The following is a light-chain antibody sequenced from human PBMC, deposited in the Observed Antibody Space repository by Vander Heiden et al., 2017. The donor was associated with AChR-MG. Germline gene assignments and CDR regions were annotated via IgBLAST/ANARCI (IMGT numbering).Light chain of an antibody. CDR2: DDS. CDR3: QVWDSSSDHYV. Sequence: SHVLTQPPTVSVAPGQAARITCGGNNIGSKSEHWYQQKLGQAPVLVVYDDSDRPSGIPERLSGSNSGNTATLTISRVEAGDEADYYCQVWDSSSDHYVFGTGTKATVL. V-gene: IGLV3-21*02. J-gene: IGLJ1*01. CDR1: NIGSKS.